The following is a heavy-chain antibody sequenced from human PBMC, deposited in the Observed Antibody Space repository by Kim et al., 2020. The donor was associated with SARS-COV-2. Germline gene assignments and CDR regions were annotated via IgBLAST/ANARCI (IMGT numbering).Heavy chain of an antibody. D-gene: IGHD3-22*01. CDR3: AKEIHYDSSGYYRAYYFDY. CDR2: ISGSGGST. V-gene: IGHV3-23*01. J-gene: IGHJ4*02. Sequence: GGSLRLSCAASGFTFSSYAMSWVRQAPGKGLEWVSAISGSGGSTYYADSVKGRFTISRDNSKNTLYLQMNSLRAEDTAVYYCAKEIHYDSSGYYRAYYFDYWGQGTLVTVSS. CDR1: GFTFSSYA.